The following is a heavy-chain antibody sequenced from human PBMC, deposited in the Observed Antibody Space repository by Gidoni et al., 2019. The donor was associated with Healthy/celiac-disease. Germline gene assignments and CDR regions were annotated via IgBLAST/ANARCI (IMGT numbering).Heavy chain of an antibody. Sequence: EVQLVESGGGLVQPGRSLRLSCAASGFTFDDYAMHWVRQAPGKGLEWVSGISWNSGSIGYADSVKGRFTISRDNAKNSLYLQMNSLRAEDTALYYCAKDWWYDIGYYMDVWGKGTTVTVSS. J-gene: IGHJ6*03. CDR1: GFTFDDYA. V-gene: IGHV3-9*01. CDR2: ISWNSGSI. CDR3: AKDWWYDIGYYMDV. D-gene: IGHD3-9*01.